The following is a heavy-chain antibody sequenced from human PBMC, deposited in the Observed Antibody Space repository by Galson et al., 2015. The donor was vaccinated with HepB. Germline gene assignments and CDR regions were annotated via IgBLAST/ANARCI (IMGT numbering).Heavy chain of an antibody. CDR1: GFTFSSHA. CDR2: ISGSGAST. J-gene: IGHJ2*01. Sequence: SLRLSCAASGFTFSSHAMSWVRQAPGKGLEWVSVISGSGASTNYADSVKGRLTISRDNSKNTLYLQMNSLRAEDTAVYYCSRGPDTSSWYSGRWYYDLWGRGTLVTVSS. V-gene: IGHV3-23*01. CDR3: SRGPDTSSWYSGRWYYDL. D-gene: IGHD6-13*01.